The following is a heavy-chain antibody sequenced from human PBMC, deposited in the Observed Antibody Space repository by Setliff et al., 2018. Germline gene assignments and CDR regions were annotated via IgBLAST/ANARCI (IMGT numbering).Heavy chain of an antibody. Sequence: PGGSLRLSCAASGLTFSSYWMSWVRQAPGKGLEWVANIKQDGSGRYYMDSVKGRFTISRDNARNSLYLQMNSLRVEDTAVHYCAKDSFSKADCWGRGTLVTVSS. D-gene: IGHD2-15*01. J-gene: IGHJ4*02. CDR3: AKDSFSKADC. V-gene: IGHV3-7*03. CDR2: IKQDGSGR. CDR1: GLTFSSYW.